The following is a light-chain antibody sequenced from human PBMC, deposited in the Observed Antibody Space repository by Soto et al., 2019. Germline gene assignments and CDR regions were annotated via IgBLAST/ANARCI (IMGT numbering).Light chain of an antibody. CDR2: WAS. CDR3: QQYYSTPLT. CDR1: QSVLYSSNNKNY. J-gene: IGKJ4*01. Sequence: DIVMTQSPDSLAVSLGERATINCKSSQSVLYSSNNKNYLAWYQQKPGQPPKLLIYWASTRESGVPDRFSGSGSGTDFTLTTSRLQAEDVAGYYCQQYYSTPLTFGGGTKVEIK. V-gene: IGKV4-1*01.